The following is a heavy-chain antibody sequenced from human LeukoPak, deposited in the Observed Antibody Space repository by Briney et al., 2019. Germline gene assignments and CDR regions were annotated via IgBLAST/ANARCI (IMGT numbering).Heavy chain of an antibody. D-gene: IGHD6-19*01. CDR3: AKSGSRGWPRYFDY. J-gene: IGHJ4*02. CDR1: GFTLNSYS. V-gene: IGHV3-23*01. CDR2: ISGSGGST. Sequence: PGGSLTLPCATSGFTLNSYSIGWVRPTPRKGPEWDSAISGSGGSTYYADSVKGRFTISRDNSKNTLYLPMNSLRAEDTAVYYCAKSGSRGWPRYFDYWGQGTLVTVSS.